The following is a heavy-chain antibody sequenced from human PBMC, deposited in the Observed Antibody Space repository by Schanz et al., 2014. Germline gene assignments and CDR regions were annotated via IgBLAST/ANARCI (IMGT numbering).Heavy chain of an antibody. CDR2: IKQDGSEK. Sequence: EVKLVESGGALVKPGGSLRLSCAASGFIFSRAWMSWVRQAPGRGLEWVANIKQDGSEKYYVDAVKGRFTISRDNAKNSMYLHMKSLRGEDTAVYYCARDNYYGSGSCAYWGQGTLVTVSS. V-gene: IGHV3-7*01. D-gene: IGHD3-10*01. CDR3: ARDNYYGSGSCAY. CDR1: GFIFSRAW. J-gene: IGHJ4*02.